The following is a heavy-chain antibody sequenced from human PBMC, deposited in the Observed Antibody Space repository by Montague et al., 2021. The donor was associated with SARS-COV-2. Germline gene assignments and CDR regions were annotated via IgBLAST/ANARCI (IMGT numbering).Heavy chain of an antibody. CDR3: ARSVSYYYGMDV. Sequence: SLRLSCAASGFTFSTYAMTWARQAPGKGLEWVSSISGSGDRTYYADSVKGRFTISRDNSRDTVSLQMDSLRAEDTAVYYCARSVSYYYGMDVWGQGTTVTVSS. J-gene: IGHJ6*02. CDR1: GFTFSTYA. CDR2: ISGSGDRT. V-gene: IGHV3-23*01.